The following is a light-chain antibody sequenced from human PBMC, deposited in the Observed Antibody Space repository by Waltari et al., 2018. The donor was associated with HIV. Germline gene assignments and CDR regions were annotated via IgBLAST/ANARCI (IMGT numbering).Light chain of an antibody. J-gene: IGLJ2*01. CDR2: KNN. CDR3: GAWDDNLRGL. Sequence: QAVLTQTPSASASPGQKITISCSGSDSNVGSHYVYWYHQFPGRAPKLLLYKNNPRSSGVPDRFSGSKSGTSASLTISGLRSEDEGTYFCGAWDDNLRGLFGAGTKLTVL. V-gene: IGLV1-47*01. CDR1: DSNVGSHY.